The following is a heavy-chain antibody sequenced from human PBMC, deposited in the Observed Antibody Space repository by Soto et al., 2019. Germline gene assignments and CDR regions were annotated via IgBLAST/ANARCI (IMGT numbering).Heavy chain of an antibody. V-gene: IGHV3-74*01. D-gene: IGHD1-26*01. Sequence: EVQLVESGGGLVQPGGSLRVSCAASGFTFSSYWMHWVRQAPGKGLVWVSRINSNGISTDYADSVKGRFTISRDNAKNTLYLQMNRLRAEDTAVYYCAAGIVAANSNCFDPCGQGTLVTVSS. CDR2: INSNGIST. J-gene: IGHJ5*02. CDR1: GFTFSSYW. CDR3: AAGIVAANSNCFDP.